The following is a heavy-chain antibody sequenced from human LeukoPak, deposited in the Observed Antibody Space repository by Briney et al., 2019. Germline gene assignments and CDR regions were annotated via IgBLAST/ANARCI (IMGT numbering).Heavy chain of an antibody. CDR2: ISSSGRTI. D-gene: IGHD3-10*01. CDR3: VREAYYDSGSYYPPPDY. V-gene: IGHV3-48*03. CDR1: GFTFSSYE. J-gene: IGHJ4*02. Sequence: GGSLRLSCAASGFTFSSYEMNWVRQAPGKGLEWVSYISSSGRTIYYADSVKGRFTISRDNSKNTLYMQMNSLRAEDTAVYYCVREAYYDSGSYYPPPDYWGQGTLVTVSS.